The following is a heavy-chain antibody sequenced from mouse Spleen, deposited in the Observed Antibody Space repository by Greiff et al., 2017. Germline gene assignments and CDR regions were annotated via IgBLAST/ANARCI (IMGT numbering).Heavy chain of an antibody. V-gene: IGHV1-76*01. J-gene: IGHJ2*01. D-gene: IGHD2-4*01. CDR2: IYPGSGNT. Sequence: QVQLQQSGAELVRPGASVKLSCKASGYTFTDYYINWVKQRPGQGLEWIARIYPGSGNTYYNEKFKGKATLTAEKSSSTAYMQLSSLTSEDSAVYFCAREDPSTMITLFDYWGQGTTLTVSS. CDR3: AREDPSTMITLFDY. CDR1: GYTFTDYY.